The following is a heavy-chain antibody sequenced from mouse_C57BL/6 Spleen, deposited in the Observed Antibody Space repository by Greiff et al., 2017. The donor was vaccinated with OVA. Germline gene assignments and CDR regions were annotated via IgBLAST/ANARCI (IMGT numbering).Heavy chain of an antibody. J-gene: IGHJ1*03. Sequence: QVQLQQPGAELVKPGASVKLSCKASGYTFTSYWMHWVKQRPGQGLEWIGMIHPNSGSTNYNEKFKSKATLTVDKSSSTAYMQLSSLTSEDSAVYYCVSDGYYGSSYEGYFDVWGTGTTVTVSS. D-gene: IGHD1-1*01. CDR2: IHPNSGST. CDR3: VSDGYYGSSYEGYFDV. V-gene: IGHV1-64*01. CDR1: GYTFTSYW.